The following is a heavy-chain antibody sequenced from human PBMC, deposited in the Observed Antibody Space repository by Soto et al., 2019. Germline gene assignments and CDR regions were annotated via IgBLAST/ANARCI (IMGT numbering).Heavy chain of an antibody. CDR1: GYPFSENH. CDR3: ATARRGTVSLLAD. V-gene: IGHV1-2*02. CDR2: LNPYSGAT. J-gene: IGHJ4*01. Sequence: QVQLVQSGADVRKTGASVKVSCKASGYPFSENHIHWVRQAPGQGLEWMGWLNPYSGATKYAPKFQGRVTMTRDTSISTSYMDVNGLKSDDTAFYYCATARRGTVSLLADWGQGTLVTVSS. D-gene: IGHD4-4*01.